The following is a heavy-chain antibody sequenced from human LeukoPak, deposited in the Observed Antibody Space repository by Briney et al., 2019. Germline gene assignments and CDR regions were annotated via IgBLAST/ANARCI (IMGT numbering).Heavy chain of an antibody. CDR1: GGSISSYY. CDR2: IYYSGST. D-gene: IGHD3-9*01. V-gene: IGHV4-59*01. J-gene: IGHJ5*02. Sequence: SETLSLTCTVSGGSISSYYWSWIRQPPGKGLEWIGYIYYSGSTNYNPSLKSRVTISVDTSKNQFSLKLSSVTAADTAVYYCARDDLTGYYKSWGQGTLVTASS. CDR3: ARDDLTGYYKS.